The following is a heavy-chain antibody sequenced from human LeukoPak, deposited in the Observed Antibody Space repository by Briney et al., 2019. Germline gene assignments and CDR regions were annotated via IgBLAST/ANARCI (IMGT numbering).Heavy chain of an antibody. CDR3: ARAPTGDDILTGYSPFYDY. V-gene: IGHV1-8*01. Sequence: PGASVKVSCKASGYTFTSYDINWVRQATGQGLEWMGWMNPNSGNTGYAQKFQGRVTMTRNTSISTAYMELSSLRSEDTAVYYCARAPTGDDILTGYSPFYDYWGQGTLVTVSS. J-gene: IGHJ4*02. CDR2: MNPNSGNT. CDR1: GYTFTSYD. D-gene: IGHD3-9*01.